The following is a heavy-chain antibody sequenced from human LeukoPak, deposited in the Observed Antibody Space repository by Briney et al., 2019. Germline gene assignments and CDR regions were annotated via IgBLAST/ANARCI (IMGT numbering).Heavy chain of an antibody. CDR2: IYISGST. D-gene: IGHD4-11*01. J-gene: IGHJ4*02. V-gene: IGHV4-4*07. CDR1: GDSISDNY. CDR3: ARGGDYNKPFEY. Sequence: WETLSLTCTVSGDSISDNYWSWIRQPAGKGLEWIGRIYISGSTNYNPSLMSRVTMSLDTSKNQFSLELNSVTAADTAICYCARGGDYNKPFEYWGQGTLVTVSS.